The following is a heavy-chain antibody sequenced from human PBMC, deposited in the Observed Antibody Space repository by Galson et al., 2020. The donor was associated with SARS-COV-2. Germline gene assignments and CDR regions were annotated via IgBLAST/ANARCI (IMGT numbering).Heavy chain of an antibody. CDR3: AREGPGDYVDY. J-gene: IGHJ4*02. Sequence: GGSLRLSCAASGFTFSSYGMHWVRQAPGKGLEWVAVIWYDGSNKYYADSVKGRFTISRDNSKNTLYLQMNSLRADDTAVYYCAREGPGDYVDYWGQGTLVTVSS. CDR2: IWYDGSNK. D-gene: IGHD4-17*01. CDR1: GFTFSSYG. V-gene: IGHV3-33*01.